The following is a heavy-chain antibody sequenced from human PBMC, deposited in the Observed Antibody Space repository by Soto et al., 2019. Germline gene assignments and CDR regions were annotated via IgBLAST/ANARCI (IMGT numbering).Heavy chain of an antibody. CDR2: IYWHGDK. Sequence: SGPTLVNPTQTLTLTCTFSGFSLSTTGVGVSWIRQPPGKALEWLALIYWHGDKRYSPSLKSRLTITKDTSKNQVVLTMTNMDPVDTATYYCTHRGGATVGLYYFDYWGQGALVTVSS. CDR3: THRGGATVGLYYFDY. J-gene: IGHJ4*02. V-gene: IGHV2-5*01. CDR1: GFSLSTTGVG. D-gene: IGHD3-16*01.